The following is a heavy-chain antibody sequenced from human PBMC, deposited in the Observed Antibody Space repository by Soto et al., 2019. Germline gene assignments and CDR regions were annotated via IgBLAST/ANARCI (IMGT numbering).Heavy chain of an antibody. V-gene: IGHV3-33*01. J-gene: IGHJ6*02. CDR1: GFTFSSYG. D-gene: IGHD4-4*01. CDR2: IWYDGSNK. CDR3: ARDPLIGVTTELYYYGMDV. Sequence: QVQLVESGGGVVQPGRSLRLSCAASGFTFSSYGMHWVRQAPGKGLEWVAVIWYDGSNKYYADSVKGRFTISRDNSKNTLYLQMNSLRAEDTAVYYCARDPLIGVTTELYYYGMDVWGQGTTVTVSS.